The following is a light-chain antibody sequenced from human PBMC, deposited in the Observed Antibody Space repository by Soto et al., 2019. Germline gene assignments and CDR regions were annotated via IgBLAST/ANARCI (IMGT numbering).Light chain of an antibody. J-gene: IGLJ3*02. CDR1: GSDVGGYNL. CDR2: EGS. Sequence: QSVLTQPPSVSGSPGQSVTISCTGVGSDVGGYNLVSWCQHRPGKAPKVLIYEGSKRPSGVSNRFSGSKSGNTASLTISGLQAEDEADYYCCSYAGSSTWVFGGGTKLTVL. V-gene: IGLV2-23*01. CDR3: CSYAGSSTWV.